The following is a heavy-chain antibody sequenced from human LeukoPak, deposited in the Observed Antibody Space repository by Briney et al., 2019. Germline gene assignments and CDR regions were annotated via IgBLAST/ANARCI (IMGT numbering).Heavy chain of an antibody. V-gene: IGHV1-69*06. CDR3: ATLCCGSYYMDV. Sequence: ASVKVSCKTSGYSFSNHGISWVRQAPGQGLEWMGGIIPISGTTNYAQKFQGRVTITADKSTSTAYMELSSLRSEDTAVYYCATLCCGSYYMDVWGKGTTVTVSS. CDR2: IIPISGTT. J-gene: IGHJ6*03. D-gene: IGHD2-15*01. CDR1: GYSFSNHG.